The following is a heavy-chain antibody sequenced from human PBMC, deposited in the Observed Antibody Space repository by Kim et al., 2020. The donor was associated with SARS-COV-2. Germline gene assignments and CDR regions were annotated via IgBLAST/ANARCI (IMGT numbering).Heavy chain of an antibody. CDR3: AAGWALSF. V-gene: IGHV6-1*01. Sequence: SDWSYDYAVSVKGRITINADTSKNQFSLHLNSVTPEDTAVYYCAAGWALSFWGQGTLVTVSS. D-gene: IGHD6-19*01. J-gene: IGHJ4*02. CDR2: SDWSY.